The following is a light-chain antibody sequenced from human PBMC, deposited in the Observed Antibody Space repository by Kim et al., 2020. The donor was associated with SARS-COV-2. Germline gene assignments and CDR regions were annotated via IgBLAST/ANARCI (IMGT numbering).Light chain of an antibody. V-gene: IGLV1-47*02. Sequence: GQQVTISFSGSRSNIESNYVYWYQQLPGTAPKLLIYSNNQRPSGVPVRFSGSKSGTSASLAISGLRSEDEADYYCAAWDDSLSGRVFGGGTQLTVL. CDR3: AAWDDSLSGRV. CDR1: RSNIESNY. J-gene: IGLJ3*02. CDR2: SNN.